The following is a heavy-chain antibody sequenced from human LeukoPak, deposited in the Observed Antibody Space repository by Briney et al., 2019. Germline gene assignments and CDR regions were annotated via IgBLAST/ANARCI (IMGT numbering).Heavy chain of an antibody. J-gene: IGHJ4*02. CDR3: ARRPYKYYDILTGSYRSEFEY. Sequence: ASVKVSCKASGYTFTNYDINWVRQATGQGLEWMAWMNPNSGNTGYAQKFQGRVTMTRNTSISTAYMELSSLRSEDTAVYYCARRPYKYYDILTGSYRSEFEYWGQGTLVTVSS. CDR1: GYTFTNYD. D-gene: IGHD3-9*01. CDR2: MNPNSGNT. V-gene: IGHV1-8*01.